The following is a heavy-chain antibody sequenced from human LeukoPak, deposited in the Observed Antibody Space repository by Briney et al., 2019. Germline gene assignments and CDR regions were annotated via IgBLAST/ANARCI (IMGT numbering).Heavy chain of an antibody. CDR2: MYYSGSSGST. J-gene: IGHJ4*02. CDR3: ARGGTMTTVPL. V-gene: IGHV4-59*08. D-gene: IGHD4-17*01. Sequence: PSQTLSLTCTVSGGSFSSYYWSWIRQPPGKGLEWIGYMYYSGSSGSTNYNPSLTSRVTISVDTSKNQFSLKLSSVTAADTAVYYCARGGTMTTVPLRGQGTLVTASS. CDR1: GGSFSSYY.